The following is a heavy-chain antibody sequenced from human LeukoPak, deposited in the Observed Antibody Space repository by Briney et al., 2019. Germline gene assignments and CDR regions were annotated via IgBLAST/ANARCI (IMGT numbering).Heavy chain of an antibody. CDR1: GFTFSSYG. V-gene: IGHV3-23*01. CDR3: AREYMDV. Sequence: GSLRLSCAASGFTFSSYGMSWVRQAPGKGLEWVSGITSDGSTYYADSVKGRFTISRDNSKNTLYLQMNSLRAEDRALYYCAREYMDVWGKGTMVTISS. CDR2: ITSDGST. J-gene: IGHJ6*03.